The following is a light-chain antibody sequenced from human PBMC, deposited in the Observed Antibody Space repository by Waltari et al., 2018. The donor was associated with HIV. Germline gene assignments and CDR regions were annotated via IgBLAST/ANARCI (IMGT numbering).Light chain of an antibody. J-gene: IGLJ3*02. CDR3: ATWDDILIWV. V-gene: IGLV1-47*01. CDR1: NSNIGTHY. Sequence: QPVLTQPPSASGTPGHGVTISCSGRNSNIGTHYVYWYQHRPGMDPKLHIYRNNRRPSGIPDRFSGSRSGTSASLAISGLRSEDEADYYCATWDDILIWVFGGGTKLTVL. CDR2: RNN.